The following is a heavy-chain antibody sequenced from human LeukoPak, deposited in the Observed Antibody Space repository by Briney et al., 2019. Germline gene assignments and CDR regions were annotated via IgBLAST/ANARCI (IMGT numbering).Heavy chain of an antibody. V-gene: IGHV4-39*07. Sequence: SETLSLTCTVSGGSISSSCYYWGWLRQPPGKGLEWFGSIYYSGSNHYNLSLKSRVTITVDTSKNQFSLKLSSGTAADTAVYYCTRLSIAYYYMDVWGKGTTVTISS. CDR1: GGSISSSCYY. D-gene: IGHD2-15*01. CDR2: IYYSGSN. CDR3: TRLSIAYYYMDV. J-gene: IGHJ6*03.